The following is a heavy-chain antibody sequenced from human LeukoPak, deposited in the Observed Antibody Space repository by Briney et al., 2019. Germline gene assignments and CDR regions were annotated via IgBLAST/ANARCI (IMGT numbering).Heavy chain of an antibody. Sequence: ASVKVSCKASGYTFTSYGISWVRQAPGQGLEWMGWISAYNGNTNYAQKLQGRVTMTTDTSTSTAYMELRSLSSDDTAVYYCARDHLLRYYDSSGYGDAFDIWGQGTMVTVSS. V-gene: IGHV1-18*01. D-gene: IGHD3-22*01. J-gene: IGHJ3*02. CDR2: ISAYNGNT. CDR3: ARDHLLRYYDSSGYGDAFDI. CDR1: GYTFTSYG.